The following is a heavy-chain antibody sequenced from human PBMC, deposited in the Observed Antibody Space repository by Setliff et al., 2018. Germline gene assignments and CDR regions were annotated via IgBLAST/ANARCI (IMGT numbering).Heavy chain of an antibody. Sequence: GASVKVSCKASGYTFTGYYMHWVRQAPGQGLEWMGWINPNSGGTNYAQKLQGRVTMTTDTSTSTAYMELSSLRSDDTAVYYCARGRDPYYYDSSGRNDAFGIWGQGTKVTVSS. D-gene: IGHD3-22*01. CDR3: ARGRDPYYYDSSGRNDAFGI. CDR2: INPNSGGT. CDR1: GYTFTGYY. V-gene: IGHV1-2*02. J-gene: IGHJ3*02.